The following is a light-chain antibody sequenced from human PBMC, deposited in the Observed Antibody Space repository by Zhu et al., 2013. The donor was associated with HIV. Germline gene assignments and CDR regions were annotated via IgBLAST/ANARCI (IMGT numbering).Light chain of an antibody. CDR2: AAS. V-gene: IGKV1-17*03. CDR1: HDIINY. J-gene: IGKJ1*01. Sequence: DIQMTQSPSAVSASVGDRVTITCRASHDIINYLAWFQQRPGKVPKRLIFAASSLHDGVPSRFSGSGSGTDFTLTIDSLRPEDFATYFCQQSYGTPWTFGQGTRVE. CDR3: QQSYGTPWT.